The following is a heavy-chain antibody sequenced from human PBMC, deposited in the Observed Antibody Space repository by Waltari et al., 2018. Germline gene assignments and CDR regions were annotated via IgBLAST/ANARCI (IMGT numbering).Heavy chain of an antibody. CDR3: ARDSVPNSSGWFTFDY. CDR1: GFTFRNYG. J-gene: IGHJ4*01. V-gene: IGHV3-30*02. Sequence: QVPLVESAGGMVQPGGSLKRSCATSGFTFRNYGLHWVRQAPCKGLEWVAFLRYGGSDEDFADSVEGRFIISRDNSNNTLYLQMHSLRAEDTAVYYCARDSVPNSSGWFTFDYWGHGTLVTVSS. D-gene: IGHD6-19*01. CDR2: LRYGGSDE.